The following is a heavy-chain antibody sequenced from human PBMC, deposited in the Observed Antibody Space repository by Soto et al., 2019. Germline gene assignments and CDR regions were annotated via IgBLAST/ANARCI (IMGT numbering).Heavy chain of an antibody. J-gene: IGHJ4*02. Sequence: EVQLLESGGGLVQPGGSLRLSCAASGFSFSVYWMRWVRQAPGKGLEWVASIKEDGSEMSYVDSVKGRFTISRDNASNSLNLQMTSLRAEDTAVYFCARSHKRALDYWGQGVLVTVSS. CDR2: IKEDGSEM. CDR1: GFSFSVYW. V-gene: IGHV3-7*01. CDR3: ARSHKRALDY.